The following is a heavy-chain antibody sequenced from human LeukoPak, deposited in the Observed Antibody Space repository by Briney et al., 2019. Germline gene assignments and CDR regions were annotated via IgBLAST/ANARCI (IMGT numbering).Heavy chain of an antibody. J-gene: IGHJ4*02. D-gene: IGHD5-18*01. CDR2: ISTSGSTI. CDR3: ARDGLAYSFDY. CDR1: GFTFSGFE. Sequence: GGSLRLSCAASGFTFSGFEMHWARQAPGKGLEWVAYISTSGSTIYYAASVKGRFTFSRDNARNSLYLQMNSLRAEDTAVYYCARDGLAYSFDYWGQGTLVTVSS. V-gene: IGHV3-48*03.